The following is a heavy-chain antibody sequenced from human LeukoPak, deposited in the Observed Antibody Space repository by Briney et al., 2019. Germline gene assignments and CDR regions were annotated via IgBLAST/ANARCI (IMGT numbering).Heavy chain of an antibody. CDR3: ARGQYYDILTGYSPNWFDP. CDR1: GGSFSGYY. Sequence: SETLSLTCAVYGGSFSGYYWSWIRQPPGKGLEWIGEINHSGSTNYNPSLKSRVTISVDTSKNQFSLKLSSVTAADTAVYYCARGQYYDILTGYSPNWFDPWGQGTLVTVSS. D-gene: IGHD3-9*01. J-gene: IGHJ5*02. V-gene: IGHV4-34*01. CDR2: INHSGST.